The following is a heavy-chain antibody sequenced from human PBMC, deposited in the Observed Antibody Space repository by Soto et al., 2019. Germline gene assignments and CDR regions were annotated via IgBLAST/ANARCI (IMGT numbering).Heavy chain of an antibody. CDR2: IRGSGGGT. CDR1: GFTFASYA. CDR3: AKDRVYGYGDHWFDY. Sequence: EVQLLESGGGLVQPGGSLRLSCAASGFTFASYAMSWVRQAPGKGLEWVSDIRGSGGGTYYAESVKGRFTISRDNSKNTLYLQMNSMIAEDTAVYYCAKDRVYGYGDHWFDYWGQGTLGTVAS. J-gene: IGHJ4*02. D-gene: IGHD4-17*01. V-gene: IGHV3-23*01.